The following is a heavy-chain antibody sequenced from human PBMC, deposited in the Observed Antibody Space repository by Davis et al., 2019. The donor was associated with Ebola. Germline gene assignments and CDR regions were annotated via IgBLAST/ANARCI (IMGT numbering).Heavy chain of an antibody. CDR1: GFIFRNYV. J-gene: IGHJ5*02. CDR2: FGTGGDT. V-gene: IGHV3-23*01. D-gene: IGHD4-17*01. Sequence: GESLKISCETSGFIFRNYVMSWVRQAPGKGLEWVSTFGTGGDTYYADSVKGRFAISRDNSKNTLFLQMNSLGPEDTATYYCARDADFGEYGWFDPWGQGTLVIVSS. CDR3: ARDADFGEYGWFDP.